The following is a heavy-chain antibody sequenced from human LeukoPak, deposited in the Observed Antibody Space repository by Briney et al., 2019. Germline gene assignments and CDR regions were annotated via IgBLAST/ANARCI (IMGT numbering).Heavy chain of an antibody. CDR2: IIDSGGST. CDR3: ASILLWYVYDY. D-gene: IGHD3-10*01. CDR1: GFTFSSYG. V-gene: IGHV3-23*01. J-gene: IGHJ4*02. Sequence: GGTLRLSCAASGFTFSSYGMSWVRQAPGEGLEWVSAIIDSGGSTYYTDSVKGRFTISRDNSKNTLYLQMNSLRAEDTAVYYCASILLWYVYDYWGQGTLVTVSS.